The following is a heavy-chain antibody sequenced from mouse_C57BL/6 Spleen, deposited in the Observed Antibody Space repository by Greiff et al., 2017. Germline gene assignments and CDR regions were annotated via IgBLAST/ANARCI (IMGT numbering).Heavy chain of an antibody. J-gene: IGHJ3*01. D-gene: IGHD4-1*01. CDR3: AVGIGFGG. CDR2: ISSGSSNI. V-gene: IGHV5-17*01. CDR1: GFTFSDYG. Sequence: DVMLVESGGGLVKPGGSLKLSCAASGFTFSDYGMHWVRQAPEKGLEWVAYISSGSSNIYYADTVKGRFTISRDNAKNTLYLQMTSLRSEDTALYYCAVGIGFGGWGQGALVTVAA.